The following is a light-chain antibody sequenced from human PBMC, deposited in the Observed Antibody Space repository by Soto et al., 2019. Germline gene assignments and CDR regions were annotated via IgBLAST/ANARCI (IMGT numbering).Light chain of an antibody. Sequence: QSALTQPASVSGSPGQSITISCTGTSSDVGRYNYVSWYQQHPGKAPKLMIYDVSNRPSGVSNRFSGSKSDNTASLTISGLQAEDEADYYCSSYTSSSTYVFGTGTKLTVL. J-gene: IGLJ1*01. CDR2: DVS. CDR1: SSDVGRYNY. V-gene: IGLV2-14*01. CDR3: SSYTSSSTYV.